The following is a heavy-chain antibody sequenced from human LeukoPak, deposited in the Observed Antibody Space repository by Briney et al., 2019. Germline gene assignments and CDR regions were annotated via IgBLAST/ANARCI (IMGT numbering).Heavy chain of an antibody. J-gene: IGHJ4*02. V-gene: IGHV3-7*01. Sequence: PGGSLRLSCDASGFTFSTYWMGWVRQTPEKGLEWVADINKDGSDNYYVDSVKGRFTISRDNAKNSLYLQMDFLRAEDTAIYYCARDTGIAAEGTVGYFDSWGQGTLVTVSS. CDR2: INKDGSDN. CDR3: ARDTGIAAEGTVGYFDS. CDR1: GFTFSTYW. D-gene: IGHD6-13*01.